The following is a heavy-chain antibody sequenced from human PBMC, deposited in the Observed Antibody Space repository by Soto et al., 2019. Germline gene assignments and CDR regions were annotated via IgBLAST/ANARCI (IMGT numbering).Heavy chain of an antibody. CDR2: IIPIFGTA. Sequence: GASVKVSCKASGGTFSSYAISWVRQAPGQGLEWMGGIIPIFGTANYAQKFQGRVTITADESTSTAYMELSSLRSEDTAVYYCARNGYSSGRPIDYWGQGTLVTVSS. D-gene: IGHD6-19*01. J-gene: IGHJ4*02. CDR3: ARNGYSSGRPIDY. CDR1: GGTFSSYA. V-gene: IGHV1-69*13.